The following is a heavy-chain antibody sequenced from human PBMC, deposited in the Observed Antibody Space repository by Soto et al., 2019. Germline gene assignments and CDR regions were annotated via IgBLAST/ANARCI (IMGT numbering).Heavy chain of an antibody. Sequence: QVQLQESGPGLVKPSQTLSLTCTVSGGSISSGGYYWSWIRQHPGKGLEWIGYIYYSGRTYYNPSLKSRVTISVDTSKNQFSLKLSSVTAADTAVYYCAREGHDYSNYGDRNYYYGMDVWGQGTTVTVSS. CDR3: AREGHDYSNYGDRNYYYGMDV. CDR2: IYYSGRT. V-gene: IGHV4-31*03. D-gene: IGHD4-4*01. J-gene: IGHJ6*02. CDR1: GGSISSGGYY.